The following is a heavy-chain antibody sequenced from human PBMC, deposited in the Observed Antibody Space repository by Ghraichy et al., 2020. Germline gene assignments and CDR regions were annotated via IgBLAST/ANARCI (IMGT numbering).Heavy chain of an antibody. CDR3: ARDGVVVTAIGHDFDY. J-gene: IGHJ4*02. CDR2: IKQDGSEK. CDR1: GFTFSSYW. V-gene: IGHV3-7*01. Sequence: GGSLRLSCAASGFTFSSYWMSWVRQALGKGLEWVANIKQDGSEKYYVDSVKGRFTISRDNAKNSLYLQMNSLRAEDTAVYYCARDGVVVTAIGHDFDYWGQGTLVTVSS. D-gene: IGHD2-21*02.